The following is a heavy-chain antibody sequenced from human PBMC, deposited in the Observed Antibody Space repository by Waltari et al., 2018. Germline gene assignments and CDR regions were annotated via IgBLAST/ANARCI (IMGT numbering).Heavy chain of an antibody. CDR2: IKQDGSEK. CDR3: ARVEYSSSWLQDY. J-gene: IGHJ4*02. V-gene: IGHV3-7*04. Sequence: EVQLVESGGGLVQPGGSLRLSCAASGFTFSSYWMSWVRQAPGKGLEWVANIKQDGSEKYYVDSVKGRFTISRDNAKNSLYLQMNSLRAEDTAVYYCARVEYSSSWLQDYWGQGTLVTVSS. D-gene: IGHD6-13*01. CDR1: GFTFSSYW.